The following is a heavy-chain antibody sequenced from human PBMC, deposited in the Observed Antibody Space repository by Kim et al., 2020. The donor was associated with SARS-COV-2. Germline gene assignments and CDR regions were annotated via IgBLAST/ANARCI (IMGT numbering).Heavy chain of an antibody. CDR1: GFTFSSYG. J-gene: IGHJ6*02. D-gene: IGHD6-13*01. CDR2: ISYDGSNK. CDR3: SKGLPVKWQQLVQGYYYYGIDV. Sequence: GGSLRLSCAASGFTFSSYGMHWVRQAPGKGLEWVGVISYDGSNKYYADSVKGRFTISRDNSKNTLYLQMNSLRAEDTAVYYCSKGLPVKWQQLVQGYYYYGIDVWGQGTTVTVSS. V-gene: IGHV3-30*18.